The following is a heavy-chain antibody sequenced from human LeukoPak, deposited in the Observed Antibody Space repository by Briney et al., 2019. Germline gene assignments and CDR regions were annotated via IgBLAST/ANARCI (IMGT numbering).Heavy chain of an antibody. CDR2: IYSGGST. J-gene: IGHJ5*02. CDR3: ARNIALILKGCDP. V-gene: IGHV3-66*01. Sequence: GGSLRLSCAAPGFTVSSNYMSWIRQAPGKGLEWVSVIYSGGSTYYADSVKGRFTISRDKSKNTLYLQMNSLRAEDTAVYYCARNIALILKGCDPWGQGTLVTVSS. CDR1: GFTVSSNY. D-gene: IGHD2-8*02.